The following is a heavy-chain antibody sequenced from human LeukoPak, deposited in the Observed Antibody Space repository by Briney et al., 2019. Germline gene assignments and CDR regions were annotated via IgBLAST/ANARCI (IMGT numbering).Heavy chain of an antibody. V-gene: IGHV1-2*02. CDR1: GYTFTDYY. CDR3: ARSDSYTWFDP. D-gene: IGHD2-15*01. J-gene: IGHJ5*02. CDR2: INPASGGT. Sequence: ASVKVSCRSSGYTFTDYYIHWMRQAPGQGLEWMGWINPASGGTTYAQKFQGRVTMTGDTSISTVFVDLSRLRSDDTAVYYCARSDSYTWFDPWGQGTLVTVSS.